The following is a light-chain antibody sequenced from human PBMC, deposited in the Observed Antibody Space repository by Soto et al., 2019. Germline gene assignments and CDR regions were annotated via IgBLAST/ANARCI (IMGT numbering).Light chain of an antibody. CDR3: LHALRTPIT. J-gene: IGKJ5*01. CDR1: QSLLHSNGYNY. CDR2: LGS. V-gene: IGKV2-28*01. Sequence: DIVMTKSPLSLPVTPGEPASISCRSSQSLLHSNGYNYLDWYLQKPGQSPQLLITLGSNRASGVPDRFRGSGSGTDFTLKISRVEAEDVGVYYCLHALRTPITFGQGTRLEIK.